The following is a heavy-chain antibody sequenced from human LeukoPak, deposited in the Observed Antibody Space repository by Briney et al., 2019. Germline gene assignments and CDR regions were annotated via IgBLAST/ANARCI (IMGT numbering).Heavy chain of an antibody. CDR1: GFIFSSNS. D-gene: IGHD1-26*01. CDR3: ARVASGTSFYYGMDV. Sequence: GGSLRLSCAASGFIFSSNSMNWVRQAPGKGLEWVSSISSSSSYIYYADSVKGRFTISRDNTKNSLYLQMNSLRAEDTAVYYCARVASGTSFYYGMDVWAKGPRSPSL. J-gene: IGHJ6*02. V-gene: IGHV3-21*06. CDR2: ISSSSSYI.